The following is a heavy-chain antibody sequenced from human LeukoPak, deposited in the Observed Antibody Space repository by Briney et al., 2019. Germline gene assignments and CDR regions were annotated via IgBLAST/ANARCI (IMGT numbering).Heavy chain of an antibody. CDR3: AGHHPRNTVDF. CDR2: TSDTGSI. D-gene: IGHD2/OR15-2a*01. V-gene: IGHV4-59*08. Sequence: SETLSLTCTVSSGSISSYYWSWIRPPPGQGLVWIAYTSDTGSINYTPSLKSRVTISLDTSKNQFSLKLSSVTAADTAVYYCAGHHPRNTVDFWGQGTLVTVSS. CDR1: SGSISSYY. J-gene: IGHJ4*02.